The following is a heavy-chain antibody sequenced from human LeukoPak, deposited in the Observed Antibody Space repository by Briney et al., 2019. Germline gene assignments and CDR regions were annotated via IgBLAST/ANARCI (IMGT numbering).Heavy chain of an antibody. V-gene: IGHV3-74*01. CDR2: INSDGSST. CDR3: ADIAVAGFDAFDI. Sequence: QSGGSLRLSCAASGFTFSSYLMHWVRQAPGKGLVWVSRINSDGSSTSYADSVKGRFTISRDNAKNTLYLQMNSLRAEDTAVYYCADIAVAGFDAFDIWGQGTMVTASS. D-gene: IGHD6-19*01. CDR1: GFTFSSYL. J-gene: IGHJ3*02.